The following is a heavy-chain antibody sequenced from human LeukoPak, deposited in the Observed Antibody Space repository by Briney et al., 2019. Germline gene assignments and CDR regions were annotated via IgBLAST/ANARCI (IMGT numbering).Heavy chain of an antibody. CDR2: INSDGTST. CDR1: GFSFSSYW. J-gene: IGHJ4*02. CDR3: AIAGTSAPGDY. Sequence: GSLRLSCAASGFSFSSYWMHWVRQAPGKGLVWVSRINSDGTSTSYADSVKGRFTISRDNAKNTLYLQMDSLRAEDTAVYYCAIAGTSAPGDYWGQGTLVTVSS. V-gene: IGHV3-74*01. D-gene: IGHD1-14*01.